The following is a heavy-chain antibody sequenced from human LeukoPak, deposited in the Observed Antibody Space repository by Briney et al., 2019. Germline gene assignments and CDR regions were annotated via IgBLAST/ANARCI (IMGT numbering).Heavy chain of an antibody. Sequence: GESLKISCKGSGYNFTNHWISWVRQMPGKGLEWMGRLDPSDSCTNYSPSFQGDVTISADKSISTAYLQWSSLRASDTAMYYCARLRDGSLDHWGQGTLVTVSS. CDR1: GYNFTNHW. CDR3: ARLRDGSLDH. J-gene: IGHJ4*02. V-gene: IGHV5-10-1*01. CDR2: LDPSDSCT.